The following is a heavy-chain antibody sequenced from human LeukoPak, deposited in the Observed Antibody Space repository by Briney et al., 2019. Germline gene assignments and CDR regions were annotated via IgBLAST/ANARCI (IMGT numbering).Heavy chain of an antibody. D-gene: IGHD3-16*02. Sequence: PGESLRLSCVASGLSISGQWMNWVRQAPGQGLEWVANIKHDGSEEYYVDSVKGRFTVSRDDGRSSVSLQMNSVRAEDTAVYYCGYTNNFYRWGQGTLVVVSS. CDR1: GLSISGQW. J-gene: IGHJ4*02. CDR2: IKHDGSEE. CDR3: GYTNNFYR. V-gene: IGHV3-7*01.